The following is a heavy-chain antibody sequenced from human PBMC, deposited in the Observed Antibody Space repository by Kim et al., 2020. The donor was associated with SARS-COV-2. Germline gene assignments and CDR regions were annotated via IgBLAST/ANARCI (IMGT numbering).Heavy chain of an antibody. D-gene: IGHD3-10*01. V-gene: IGHV1-2*02. J-gene: IGHJ6*02. CDR2: INPNSGGT. CDR1: GYTFTGYY. CDR3: ARDSLLWFGELLSGWV. Sequence: ASVKVSCKASGYTFTGYYMHWVRQAPGQGLEWMGWINPNSGGTNYAQKFQGRVTMTRDTSISTAYMELSRLRSDDTAVYYCARDSLLWFGELLSGWVWGQGTTVTVSS.